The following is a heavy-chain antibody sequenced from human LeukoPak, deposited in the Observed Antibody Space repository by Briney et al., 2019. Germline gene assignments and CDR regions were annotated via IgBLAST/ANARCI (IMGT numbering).Heavy chain of an antibody. J-gene: IGHJ6*03. D-gene: IGHD2/OR15-2a*01. CDR2: ISGSGGST. Sequence: GGSLRLSCAASGFTFSSYAMSWVRQAPGKGLEWVSAISGSGGSTYYADSVKGRFTISRDNAKNSVYLQMNSLRDEDTAVYFCARLLATWDYYYMDVWGKGATVTVSS. CDR3: ARLLATWDYYYMDV. CDR1: GFTFSSYA. V-gene: IGHV3-23*01.